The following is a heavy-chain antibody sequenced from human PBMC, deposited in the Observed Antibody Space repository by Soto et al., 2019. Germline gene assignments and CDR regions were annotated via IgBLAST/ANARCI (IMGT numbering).Heavy chain of an antibody. CDR3: AREDMSGTYYFDY. V-gene: IGHV4-61*01. CDR2: MYYSGIT. Sequence: PSETLSLTCTVSGAPVSSETHFWTWIRQPPGKGLEWIGYMYYSGITNSNPALKSRVTLSVDRSRNRFSLSLNSVTAADTAVYYCAREDMSGTYYFDYWGPGTQVTVSS. J-gene: IGHJ4*02. D-gene: IGHD1-26*01. CDR1: GAPVSSETHF.